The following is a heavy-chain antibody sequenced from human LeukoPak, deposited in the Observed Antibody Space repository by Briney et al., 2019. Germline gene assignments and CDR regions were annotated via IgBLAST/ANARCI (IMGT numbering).Heavy chain of an antibody. D-gene: IGHD3-22*01. J-gene: IGHJ3*02. CDR2: INSDGSST. V-gene: IGHV3-74*01. CDR3: ARDRRGNYYDSSGYYSKGDAFDI. Sequence: PGGSLRLSCAASGFTFSSYWMHWVRQAPGKGLVWVSRINSDGSSTSYADSVKGRFTISRDNAKNTLYLQMNSLRAEDTAVYYCARDRRGNYYDSSGYYSKGDAFDIWGQGTMVTVSS. CDR1: GFTFSSYW.